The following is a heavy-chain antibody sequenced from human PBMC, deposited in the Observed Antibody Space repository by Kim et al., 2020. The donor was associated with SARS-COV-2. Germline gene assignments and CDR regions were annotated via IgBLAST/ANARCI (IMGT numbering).Heavy chain of an antibody. CDR3: ARRGDSSSWYDAFDI. D-gene: IGHD6-13*01. Sequence: QKFQGRVTITADESTSTAYMELSSLRSEDTAVYYCARRGDSSSWYDAFDIWGQGTMVTVSS. V-gene: IGHV1-69*01. J-gene: IGHJ3*02.